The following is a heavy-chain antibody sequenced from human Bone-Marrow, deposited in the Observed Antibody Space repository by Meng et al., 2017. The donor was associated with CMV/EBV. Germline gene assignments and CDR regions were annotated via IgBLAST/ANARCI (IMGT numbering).Heavy chain of an antibody. D-gene: IGHD3-22*01. CDR1: GFTFSSYA. J-gene: IGHJ4*02. Sequence: GGSLRLSCAASGFTFSSYAMSWVRQAPGKGLEWVSAISGSGGSTYYADSVKGRFTISRDNSKNTLYLQMNSLRAEDTAVYYCAKRRDYYDSSGYSYWGQGPLVTVSS. CDR2: ISGSGGST. V-gene: IGHV3-23*01. CDR3: AKRRDYYDSSGYSY.